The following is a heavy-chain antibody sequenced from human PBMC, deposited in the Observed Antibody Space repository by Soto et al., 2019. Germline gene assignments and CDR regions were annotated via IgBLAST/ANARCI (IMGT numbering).Heavy chain of an antibody. J-gene: IGHJ4*02. CDR3: AGLKYCHSRDYLVH. V-gene: IGHV4-39*01. CDR2: IYYSGST. CDR1: GGSISSTSYY. D-gene: IGHD3-22*01. Sequence: PSETLSLTCTVSGGSISSTSYYWGWIRQPPGKGLEWIGSIYYSGSTYYNPSLKSRVTISVDTSKNQFSLKLSSVTAADTAVYYCAGLKYCHSRDYLVHWGQGTRVIVSS.